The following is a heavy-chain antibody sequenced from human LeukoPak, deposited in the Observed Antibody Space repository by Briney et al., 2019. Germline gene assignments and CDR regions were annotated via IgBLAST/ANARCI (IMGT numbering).Heavy chain of an antibody. CDR2: IYAGGST. V-gene: IGHV3-53*01. Sequence: GGSLRLSCAASGFTVSTNYMSWVRQAPGKGLEWVSVIYAGGSTYYADSVKGRFTISRDNSKNTLYLQMNSLRAEDTAVYYCAREGTVTPYNFDYWGQGNLVTVSS. CDR1: GFTVSTNY. CDR3: AREGTVTPYNFDY. D-gene: IGHD4-17*01. J-gene: IGHJ4*02.